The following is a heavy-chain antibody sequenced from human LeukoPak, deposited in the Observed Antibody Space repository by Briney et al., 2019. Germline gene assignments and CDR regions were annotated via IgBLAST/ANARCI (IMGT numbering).Heavy chain of an antibody. CDR1: GFTFSSYA. CDR2: ISYDGSNK. J-gene: IGHJ6*03. D-gene: IGHD3-9*01. CDR3: ARELRYFDWLYGYYYYYMDV. V-gene: IGHV3-30*01. Sequence: GRSLRLSCAASGFTFSSYAMHWVRQAPGKGLEWVAVISYDGSNKYYADSVKGRFTISRDNSKNALYLQMNSLRAEDTAVYYCARELRYFDWLYGYYYYYMDVWGKGTTVTVSS.